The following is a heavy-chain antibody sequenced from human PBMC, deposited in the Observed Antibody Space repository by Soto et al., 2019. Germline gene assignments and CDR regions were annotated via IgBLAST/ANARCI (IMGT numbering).Heavy chain of an antibody. CDR2: ISGSGGST. Sequence: PGGSLRLSCAASGFTFSSYAMSWVRQAPGKGLEWVSAISGSGGSTYYADSVKGRFTISRDNSKNTLYLQMNSLRAEDTTVYNSAKDQMVAATPDFDYWGQGTLVTVSS. J-gene: IGHJ4*02. D-gene: IGHD2-15*01. CDR1: GFTFSSYA. CDR3: AKDQMVAATPDFDY. V-gene: IGHV3-23*01.